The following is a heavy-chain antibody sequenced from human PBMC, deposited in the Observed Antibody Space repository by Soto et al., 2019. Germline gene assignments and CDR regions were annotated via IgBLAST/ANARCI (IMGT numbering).Heavy chain of an antibody. CDR1: GGSISSGGYY. CDR2: IYYSGST. Sequence: SETLSLTCTVSGGSISSGGYYWSWIRQHPGKGLEWIGYIYYSGSTYYNPSLKSRVTISVDTSKNQFSLKLSSVTAADTAVYYCARASRDYVYYYGMDVWGQGTTVTVSS. J-gene: IGHJ6*02. V-gene: IGHV4-31*03. D-gene: IGHD6-25*01. CDR3: ARASRDYVYYYGMDV.